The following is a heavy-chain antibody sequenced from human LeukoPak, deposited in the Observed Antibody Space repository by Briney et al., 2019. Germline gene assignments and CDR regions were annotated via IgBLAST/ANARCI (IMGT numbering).Heavy chain of an antibody. CDR1: GCTFSSYA. V-gene: IGHV1-69*04. J-gene: IGHJ6*02. CDR3: AGGATVTYRNYSHYGMDV. D-gene: IGHD4-4*01. Sequence: SVKVSCKASGCTFSSYAISWVRQAPGQGREWMGRIILILGIGNYAQTLPGRVKITADKSPTTAYIELSSLRCEDTAVYYCAGGATVTYRNYSHYGMDVWGQGPTVTVSS. CDR2: IILILGIG.